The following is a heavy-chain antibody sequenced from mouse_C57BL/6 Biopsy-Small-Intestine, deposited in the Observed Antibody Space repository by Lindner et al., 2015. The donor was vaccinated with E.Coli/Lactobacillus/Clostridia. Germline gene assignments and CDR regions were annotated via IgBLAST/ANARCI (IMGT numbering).Heavy chain of an antibody. Sequence: SVKVSCKSSGYSFRSYAITWVRQAPGQGLEWMGWIXGYNGNTKYAQKIQDRVTMTTDTYTSTAYMELRSLRSDDTAVYYCARGGSMLRLRELDYWGQGTLVTVSS. J-gene: IGHJ4*01. V-gene: IGHV1-4*01. CDR3: ARGGSMLRLRELDY. CDR1: GYSFRSYA. CDR2: IXGYNGNT.